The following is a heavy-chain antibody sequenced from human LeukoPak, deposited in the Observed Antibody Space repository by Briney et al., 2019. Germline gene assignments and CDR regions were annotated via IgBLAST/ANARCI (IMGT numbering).Heavy chain of an antibody. Sequence: PSETLSLTCTVSGYSISSGYYWGWIRQPPGKGLEWIGGIYHSGSTYYNPSLKSRVTMSVDTSKNQFSLKLSSVTAADTAVYYCARDNQQWLVGWGQGTLVTVSS. V-gene: IGHV4-38-2*02. CDR2: IYHSGST. CDR1: GYSISSGYY. CDR3: ARDNQQWLVG. D-gene: IGHD6-19*01. J-gene: IGHJ4*02.